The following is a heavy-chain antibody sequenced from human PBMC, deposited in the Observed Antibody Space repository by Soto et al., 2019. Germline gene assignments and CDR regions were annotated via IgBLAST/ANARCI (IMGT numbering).Heavy chain of an antibody. D-gene: IGHD5-18*01. J-gene: IGHJ4*02. CDR1: GGSISSGGYY. Sequence: SETLSLTCTVSGGSISSGGYYWSWIRQHPGKGLEWIGYIYYSGSTYYNPSLKSRVTISVDTSKNQFSLKLSSVTAADTAVYYCACGYSYGLDYWGQGTLVTVSS. CDR3: ACGYSYGLDY. V-gene: IGHV4-31*03. CDR2: IYYSGST.